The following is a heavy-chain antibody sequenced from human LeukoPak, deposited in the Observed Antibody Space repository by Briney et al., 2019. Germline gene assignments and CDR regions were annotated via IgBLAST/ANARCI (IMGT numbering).Heavy chain of an antibody. CDR2: INAGNDNT. V-gene: IGHV1-3*01. J-gene: IGHJ6*02. CDR1: GYTFITYA. CDR3: ARDPMVRGLIKGEQYYYAMDV. D-gene: IGHD3-10*01. Sequence: ASVTVSCTASGYTFITYALHWVRQAPGQRLEWIGWINAGNDNTRYSQKFQGRVTITRDTSASTAYMELSSLRSEDTAVYYCARDPMVRGLIKGEQYYYAMDVWGQGTTVTVSS.